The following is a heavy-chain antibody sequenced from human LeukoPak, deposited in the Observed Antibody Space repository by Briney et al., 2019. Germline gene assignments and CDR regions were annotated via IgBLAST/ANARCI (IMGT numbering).Heavy chain of an antibody. CDR3: ARDAGSGSDDY. J-gene: IGHJ4*02. V-gene: IGHV3-66*01. CDR2: LYSGGST. CDR1: GFTVSSNY. D-gene: IGHD3-10*01. Sequence: GGSLRLSCTASGFTVSSNYMTWVRQAPGKGLEWVSVLYSGGSTNYADSVKGRFTISRDNSKNTLYPQMNSLRAEDTAVYYCARDAGSGSDDYWGQGTLVTVSS.